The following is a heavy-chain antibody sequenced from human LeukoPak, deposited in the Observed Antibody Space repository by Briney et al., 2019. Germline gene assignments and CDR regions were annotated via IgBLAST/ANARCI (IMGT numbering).Heavy chain of an antibody. V-gene: IGHV4-38-2*02. CDR3: SRERGFWSGYFRPRYFDY. J-gene: IGHJ4*02. Sequence: PSETLSLTCAVSGYSISSGYYWGWIRQPAGKGLEWIGRIHSSGTHSYNPSLKSRVSISVETSKNQFSLKLSSLTAADTAVYFCSRERGFWSGYFRPRYFDYWGQGTLVTV. D-gene: IGHD3-3*01. CDR1: GYSISSGYY. CDR2: IHSSGTH.